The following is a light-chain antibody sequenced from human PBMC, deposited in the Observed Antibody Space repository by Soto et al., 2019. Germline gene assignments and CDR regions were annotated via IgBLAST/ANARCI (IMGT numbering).Light chain of an antibody. Sequence: EIVLTQSPGTLSLSPGERATLSCRASQSVTSSYLAWYQQKPGQAPRLLMYGASSTATGTPDRLSGSGSGTDFTLTISRLEPEDFAVYYCQQFGSSPTFGQGTKVDIK. CDR1: QSVTSSY. V-gene: IGKV3-20*01. J-gene: IGKJ1*01. CDR3: QQFGSSPT. CDR2: GAS.